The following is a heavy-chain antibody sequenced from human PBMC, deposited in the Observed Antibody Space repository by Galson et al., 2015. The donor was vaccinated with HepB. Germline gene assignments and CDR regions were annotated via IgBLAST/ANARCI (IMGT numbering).Heavy chain of an antibody. D-gene: IGHD6-19*01. CDR2: IWYDGSNQ. CDR3: AIGGFYSSGWYLGAFDI. Sequence: SLRLSCAPSGFTFSSYGMHWVRQAPGKGLEWLAVIWYDGSNQYYADSAKGRFTISRDSSKNSLYLQMNSLRAEDKAVYYCAIGGFYSSGWYLGAFDIWGQGTMVTVSS. V-gene: IGHV3-33*01. J-gene: IGHJ3*02. CDR1: GFTFSSYG.